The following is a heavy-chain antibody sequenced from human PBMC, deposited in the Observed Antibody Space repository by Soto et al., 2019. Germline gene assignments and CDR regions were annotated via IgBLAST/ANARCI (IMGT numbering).Heavy chain of an antibody. D-gene: IGHD1-26*01. CDR3: AKALVGATYDAFDI. J-gene: IGHJ3*02. CDR1: GFTFDDYA. CDR2: ISWNSGSI. Sequence: GGSLRLSCAASGFTFDDYAMHWVRQAPGKGLEWVSGISWNSGSIGYADSVKGRFTISRDNAKNSLYLQMNSLRAEDTALYYCAKALVGATYDAFDIWGQGTMVTVSS. V-gene: IGHV3-9*01.